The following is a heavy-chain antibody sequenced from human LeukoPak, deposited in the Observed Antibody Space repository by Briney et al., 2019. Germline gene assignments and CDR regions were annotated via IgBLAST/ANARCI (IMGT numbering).Heavy chain of an antibody. J-gene: IGHJ4*02. CDR1: GFTFSSYW. Sequence: GGSLRLSCAASGFTFSSYWMSWVRQAPGKGLEWVANIKQDGSEKYYVDSVKGRFTISRDYARNSLYLQMNSLRAEDTAVHYCARVELRNARFGELLLFDYWGQGTLVTVSS. V-gene: IGHV3-7*03. CDR2: IKQDGSEK. D-gene: IGHD3-10*01. CDR3: ARVELRNARFGELLLFDY.